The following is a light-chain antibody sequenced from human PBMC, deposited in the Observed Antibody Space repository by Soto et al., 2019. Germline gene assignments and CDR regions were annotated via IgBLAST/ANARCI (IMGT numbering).Light chain of an antibody. J-gene: IGKJ1*01. CDR1: QSISSW. CDR3: QQFNTYSGT. V-gene: IGKV1-5*01. Sequence: DIQMTQSPSTLSASVGDRVTITCRASQSISSWLAWYQQKPGKAPKLLIYDASSLESGVPLRFSGSGSGTKFTLTISRLQPDDFATYYCQQFNTYSGTFGQGTKVEIK. CDR2: DAS.